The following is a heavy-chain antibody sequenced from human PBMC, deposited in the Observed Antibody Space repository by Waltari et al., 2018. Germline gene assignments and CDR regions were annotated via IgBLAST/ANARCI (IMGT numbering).Heavy chain of an antibody. Sequence: QVQLQQWGAGLLKPSETLSLTCAVYGWSFSGYYWRWIRQPPGKGLEWIGEINHSGSTNYNPSLKSRVTISVDTSKNQFSLKLSSVTAADTAVYYCARGSLGGYSWFDPWGQGTLVTVSS. CDR2: INHSGST. V-gene: IGHV4-34*01. D-gene: IGHD3-16*01. J-gene: IGHJ5*02. CDR3: ARGSLGGYSWFDP. CDR1: GWSFSGYY.